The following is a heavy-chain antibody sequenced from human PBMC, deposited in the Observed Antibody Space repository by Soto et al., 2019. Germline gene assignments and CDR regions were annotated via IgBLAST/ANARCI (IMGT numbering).Heavy chain of an antibody. CDR1: GFTVSSNY. CDR3: ARAAYYDFWSGPYYMDV. Sequence: SLRLSCAASGFTVSSNYMSWVRQAPGKGLEWVSVIYSGGSTYYADSVKGRFTISRHNSKNTLYLQMNSLRAEDTAVYYCARAAYYDFWSGPYYMDVWGKGTTVTVSS. CDR2: IYSGGST. J-gene: IGHJ6*03. D-gene: IGHD3-3*01. V-gene: IGHV3-53*04.